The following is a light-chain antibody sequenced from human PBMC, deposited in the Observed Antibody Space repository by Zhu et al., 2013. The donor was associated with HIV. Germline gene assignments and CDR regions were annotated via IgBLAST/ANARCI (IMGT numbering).Light chain of an antibody. CDR2: WAS. CDR3: QQYYSTPYT. V-gene: IGKV4-1*01. Sequence: DIVMTQSPDSLAVSLGETATINCKSSQTVLYSTINKNYLAWYQQKPGQPPKLLIYWASTRESGVPDRFSGSGSGTDFTLTISSLQAEDVAVYYCQQYYSTPYTFGQGTKLEIK. J-gene: IGKJ2*01. CDR1: QTVLYSTINKNY.